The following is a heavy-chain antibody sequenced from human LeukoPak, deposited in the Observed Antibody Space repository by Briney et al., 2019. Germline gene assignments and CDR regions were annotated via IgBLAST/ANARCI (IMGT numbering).Heavy chain of an antibody. Sequence: PSETLSLTCAVYGGSFSGYYWGWIRQPPGKGLEWIGEINHSGSTNYNPSLKSRVTISVDTSKNQFSLKLSSVTAADTAVYYCARASSSGPKPYFYVMDVWGQGTTVTVSS. CDR1: GGSFSGYY. CDR3: ARASSSGPKPYFYVMDV. V-gene: IGHV4-34*01. J-gene: IGHJ6*02. CDR2: INHSGST. D-gene: IGHD6-19*01.